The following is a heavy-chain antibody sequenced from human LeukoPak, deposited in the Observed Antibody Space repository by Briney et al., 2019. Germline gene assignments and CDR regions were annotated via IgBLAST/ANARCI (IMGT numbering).Heavy chain of an antibody. V-gene: IGHV3-30*01. Sequence: PGGSLRLSCAASGFTFSSYAMHWVRQAPDKRLEWVAVISYDGSNKYYADSVKGRFTISRDNSKNTLYLQMNSLRTEDTAVYYCARGAYSSSPFDYWGQGTLVTVSS. CDR2: ISYDGSNK. D-gene: IGHD6-6*01. CDR3: ARGAYSSSPFDY. CDR1: GFTFSSYA. J-gene: IGHJ4*02.